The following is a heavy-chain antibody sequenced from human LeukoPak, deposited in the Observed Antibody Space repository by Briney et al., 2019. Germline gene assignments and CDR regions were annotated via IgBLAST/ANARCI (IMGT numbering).Heavy chain of an antibody. J-gene: IGHJ4*02. Sequence: GGSLRLSCAASGFTFSTYGMSWVRQAPGKGLEWVSGISGSGGSTYYADSVKGRFTISRDNSKNTLYLQVNSLRVEDTAVYYCVKDQREAYRSGWSRDFDYWGQGTLVTVSS. CDR1: GFTFSTYG. D-gene: IGHD6-19*01. CDR2: ISGSGGST. CDR3: VKDQREAYRSGWSRDFDY. V-gene: IGHV3-23*01.